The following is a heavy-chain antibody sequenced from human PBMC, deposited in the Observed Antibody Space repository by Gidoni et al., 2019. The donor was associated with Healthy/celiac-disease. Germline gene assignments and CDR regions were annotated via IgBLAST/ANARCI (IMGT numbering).Heavy chain of an antibody. V-gene: IGHV3-21*01. D-gene: IGHD2-2*01. Sequence: EVQLVESGGGLVKPGGSLSPSCAASGFTFSSHSMNWVRQAPGKGLEGVASISSSSSYIYYADSVKGRFTISRDKAKNSLYLQMNSLRAEDTAVYYCAREFGSTPFYYYYGMDVWGQGTTVTVSS. CDR3: AREFGSTPFYYYYGMDV. CDR1: GFTFSSHS. CDR2: ISSSSSYI. J-gene: IGHJ6*02.